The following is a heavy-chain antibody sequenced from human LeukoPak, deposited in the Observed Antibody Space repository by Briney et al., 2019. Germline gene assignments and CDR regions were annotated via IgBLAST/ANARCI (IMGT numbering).Heavy chain of an antibody. CDR3: ARAREPLVYTYYFDY. D-gene: IGHD6-13*01. V-gene: IGHV4-39*07. CDR2: IYYSGST. J-gene: IGHJ4*02. CDR1: GGSISSSSYY. Sequence: SETLPLTCTVSGGSISSSSYYWGWIRQPPGKGLEWIGSIYYSGSTYYNPSLKSRVTISVDTSKNQFSLRVSSVTAADTAIYYCARAREPLVYTYYFDYWGQGSLVTVSS.